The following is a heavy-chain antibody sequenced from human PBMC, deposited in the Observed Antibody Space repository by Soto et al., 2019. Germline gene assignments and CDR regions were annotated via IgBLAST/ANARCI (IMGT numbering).Heavy chain of an antibody. V-gene: IGHV4-34*01. J-gene: IGHJ3*02. CDR2: INHSGST. CDR1: GGSFSGYY. CDR3: ASSDDYVWGSYRYTDPDTFDI. D-gene: IGHD3-16*02. Sequence: SETLSLTCAVYGGSFSGYYWSWIRQPPGKGLEWIGEINHSGSTNYNPSLKSRVTISVDTSKNQFSLKLSSVTAADTAVYYCASSDDYVWGSYRYTDPDTFDIWGQGTMVTVSS.